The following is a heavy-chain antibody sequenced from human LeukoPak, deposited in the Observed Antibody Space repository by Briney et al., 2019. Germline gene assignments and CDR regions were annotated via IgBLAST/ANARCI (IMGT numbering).Heavy chain of an antibody. Sequence: SETLSLTCTVSGGSISSGGYYWSWIRQPPGKGLEWIGYIYHSGSTYYNPSLKSRVTISVDRSKNQFSLKLSSVTAADTAVYYCAREGGDYGEKFDYWGQGTLVTVSS. J-gene: IGHJ4*02. CDR2: IYHSGST. CDR1: GGSISSGGYY. CDR3: AREGGDYGEKFDY. V-gene: IGHV4-30-2*01. D-gene: IGHD4-17*01.